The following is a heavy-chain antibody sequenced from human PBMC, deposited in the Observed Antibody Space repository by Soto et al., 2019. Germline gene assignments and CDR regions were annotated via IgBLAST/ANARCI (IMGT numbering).Heavy chain of an antibody. Sequence: QVQLVQSGAEVKKPGSSVKVSCKASGGTFSSYAISWVRQAPGQGLEWMGGIIPIFGTANYAQKIQGRGTITADESTSTAYMELSSLRSEDTAVYYCARLNAGIVVVVAATSGYYGMDVWGQGTTVTFSS. CDR2: IIPIFGTA. J-gene: IGHJ6*02. CDR3: ARLNAGIVVVVAATSGYYGMDV. V-gene: IGHV1-69*01. CDR1: GGTFSSYA. D-gene: IGHD2-15*01.